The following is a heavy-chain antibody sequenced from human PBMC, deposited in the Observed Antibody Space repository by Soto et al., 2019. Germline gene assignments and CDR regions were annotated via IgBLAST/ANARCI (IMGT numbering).Heavy chain of an antibody. CDR2: IIPIVGTA. CDR3: TRSGGYYDSSGYWIY. Sequence: QVQLVQSGAEVKKPGSSVKVSCKTSGGTFSTYAINWVRQAPGQGLEWMGGIIPIVGTANYAQKFQGRVTITADESTSTVYMELNNLRSEDTAVYYCTRSGGYYDSSGYWIYWGQGTLVTVSS. J-gene: IGHJ4*02. D-gene: IGHD3-22*01. V-gene: IGHV1-69*12. CDR1: GGTFSTYA.